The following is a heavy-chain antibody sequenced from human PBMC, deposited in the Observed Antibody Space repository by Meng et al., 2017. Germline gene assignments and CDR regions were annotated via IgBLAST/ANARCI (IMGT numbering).Heavy chain of an antibody. CDR1: GGSFSGYY. V-gene: IGHV4-34*01. CDR3: ARGTRGYSYGNDY. D-gene: IGHD5-18*01. Sequence: QVQLQQWGAGLLKPSETLHLTCAVYGGSFSGYYWSWIRQPPGKGLEWIGEINHSGSTNYNPSLKSRVTISVDTSKNQFSLKLSSVTAADTAVYYCARGTRGYSYGNDYWGQGTLVTVAS. CDR2: INHSGST. J-gene: IGHJ4*02.